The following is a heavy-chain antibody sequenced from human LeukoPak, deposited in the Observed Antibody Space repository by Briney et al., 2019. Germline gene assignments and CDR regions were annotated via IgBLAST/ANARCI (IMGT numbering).Heavy chain of an antibody. CDR3: EDGIRDAFDY. Sequence: GGSRRVSCATSGFSFTDYPMNWFRQAPGKGPKWNSNIRTTAEGAKYAYYADSVKGRVTISRDDVKNTLYLHMNSLRDDDTFFFQAEDGIRDAFDYWGQGILVTVSS. D-gene: IGHD5-24*01. J-gene: IGHJ4*02. CDR2: IRTTAEGAKYA. CDR1: GFSFTDYP. V-gene: IGHV3-48*02.